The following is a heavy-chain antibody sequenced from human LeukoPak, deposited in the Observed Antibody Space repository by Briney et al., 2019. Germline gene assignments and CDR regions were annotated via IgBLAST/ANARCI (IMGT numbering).Heavy chain of an antibody. CDR2: INAYIGNT. V-gene: IGHV1-18*01. CDR1: GYTFTSSG. Sequence: GASVKVSCKASGYTFTSSGISWVRQAPGQGLEWMGWINAYIGNTNYEQKLQGRVTMTTDTSTSTAYMELRSLRSDDTAVYYCARTTNSYYYYYIDVWGKGTRSPSP. D-gene: IGHD1-26*01. J-gene: IGHJ6*03. CDR3: ARTTNSYYYYYIDV.